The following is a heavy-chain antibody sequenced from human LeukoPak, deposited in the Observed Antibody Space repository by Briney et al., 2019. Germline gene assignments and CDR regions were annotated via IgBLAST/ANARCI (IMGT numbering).Heavy chain of an antibody. V-gene: IGHV4-4*07. Sequence: SETLSLTCTVSSGAIRSHYWNWIRQPAGKGLEWIGRIYSSGYTNDNPSLKSRITMSVDMSKNQFSLRLNSVTAADTAVYYCARKLGPIDYWGQGTLVTVSS. CDR2: IYSSGYT. J-gene: IGHJ4*02. CDR1: SGAIRSHY. CDR3: ARKLGPIDY. D-gene: IGHD4-23*01.